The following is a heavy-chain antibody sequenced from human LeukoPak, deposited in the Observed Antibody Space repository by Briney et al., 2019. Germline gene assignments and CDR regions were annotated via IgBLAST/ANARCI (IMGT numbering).Heavy chain of an antibody. V-gene: IGHV3-48*03. CDR3: ARDLFWSGYSRKSFDY. CDR2: ISGSGSTI. D-gene: IGHD3-3*01. J-gene: IGHJ4*02. Sequence: GGSLRLSCAASGFTFSSYEMNWVRQAPGKGLEWVSYISGSGSTIYYADSVKGRFTISRDNAKNSLYLQMNSLRAEDTAVYYCARDLFWSGYSRKSFDYWGQGTLVTVSS. CDR1: GFTFSSYE.